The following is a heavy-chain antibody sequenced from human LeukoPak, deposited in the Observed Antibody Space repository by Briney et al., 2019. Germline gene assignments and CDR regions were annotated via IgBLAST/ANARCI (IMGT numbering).Heavy chain of an antibody. D-gene: IGHD2-15*01. J-gene: IGHJ4*02. Sequence: GGSLRLSCAASGFTFSSYNMNWVRQAPGKGLEWVANIKQDGSEEYYVDSVKGRFTISRDNTKNSLYLQMNSLRAEDTAVYYCARDVTPFIWGQGTLVTVSS. CDR2: IKQDGSEE. CDR1: GFTFSSYN. V-gene: IGHV3-7*03. CDR3: ARDVTPFI.